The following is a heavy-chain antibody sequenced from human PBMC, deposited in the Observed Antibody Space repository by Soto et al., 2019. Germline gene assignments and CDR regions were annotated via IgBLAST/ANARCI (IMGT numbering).Heavy chain of an antibody. CDR2: IEKDGSEK. Sequence: GGSLRLSCAASGFTFSSCWMSWVRQAPGKGLEWVANIEKDGSEKKYVDSVKGRFTISRDNAKSSLYLQINSQKAEDTAVYSCPRAPAEVSSADFDYWGQGTLVTVSS. V-gene: IGHV3-7*01. J-gene: IGHJ4*02. D-gene: IGHD1-26*01. CDR1: GFTFSSCW. CDR3: PRAPAEVSSADFDY.